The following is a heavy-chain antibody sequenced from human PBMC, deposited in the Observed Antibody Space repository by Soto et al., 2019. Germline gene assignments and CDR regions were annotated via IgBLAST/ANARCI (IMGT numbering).Heavy chain of an antibody. D-gene: IGHD5-18*01. J-gene: IGHJ4*02. Sequence: GGSLRLSCAASGFTFSSYAMSWVRQAPGEGLEWVSAISGSGGSTYYADSVKGRFTISRDNSKNTLYLQMNSLRAEDTAVYYCAKGGYSSIAHFDYWGQGTLVTVSS. CDR2: ISGSGGST. CDR1: GFTFSSYA. V-gene: IGHV3-23*01. CDR3: AKGGYSSIAHFDY.